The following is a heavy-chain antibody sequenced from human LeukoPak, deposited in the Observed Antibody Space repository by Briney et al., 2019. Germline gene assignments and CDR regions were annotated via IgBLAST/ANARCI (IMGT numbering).Heavy chain of an antibody. D-gene: IGHD3-22*01. Sequence: GGALRLSCVGSGFTFSSYTMNWVRQAPGKGVAGLSSISSGSTYIYYVDSVKGRFTISRDNAKNSLYLQMNSLRAEDTAVYYCASGMIVVVQDAFDIWGQGTMVTVSS. CDR2: ISSGSTYI. CDR1: GFTFSSYT. CDR3: ASGMIVVVQDAFDI. V-gene: IGHV3-21*01. J-gene: IGHJ3*02.